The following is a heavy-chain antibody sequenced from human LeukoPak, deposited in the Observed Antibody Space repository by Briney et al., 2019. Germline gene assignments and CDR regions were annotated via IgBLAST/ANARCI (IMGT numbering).Heavy chain of an antibody. CDR1: GFTFSTYS. J-gene: IGHJ4*02. D-gene: IGHD5-12*01. V-gene: IGHV3-21*04. Sequence: GGSLRLSCAASGFTFSTYSMHWVRQAPGKGLEWISSISTSSSSIYYADSVKGRFTISRDNAKNSLYLQMNSLRAEDTAVYYCARDPGSGYEEHFDYWGQGTLVTVSS. CDR3: ARDPGSGYEEHFDY. CDR2: ISTSSSSI.